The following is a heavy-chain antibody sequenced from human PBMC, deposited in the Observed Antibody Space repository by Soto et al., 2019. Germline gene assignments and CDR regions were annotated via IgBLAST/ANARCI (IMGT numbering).Heavy chain of an antibody. CDR1: GYTLTNYA. V-gene: IGHV1-3*01. CDR3: ARGYDYVWGGYRSDAFDV. Sequence: QVQLVQSGAEVKKPGASVKVSCKASGYTLTNYAIHWVRQAPGQRLVWRGWMNAGNLNTEYSQKFQDRIIMTKDTSANTAYVEVRSLISAETGVYYCARGYDYVWGGYRSDAFDVWGQGRMVTVS. CDR2: MNAGNLNT. J-gene: IGHJ3*01. D-gene: IGHD3-16*02.